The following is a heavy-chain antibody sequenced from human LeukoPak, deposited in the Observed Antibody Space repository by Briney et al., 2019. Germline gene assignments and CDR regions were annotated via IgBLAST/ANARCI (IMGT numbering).Heavy chain of an antibody. Sequence: SQTLSLTCAISGDSVSSNSAAWNWIRQSPLRGLEWLGRTYYRSKWYNDYAASVKSRITINPDTSKNQFSLQLNSVTPEDTAVYYCARTPLAFDGFDYWGQGTLVTVSS. CDR1: GDSVSSNSAA. CDR3: ARTPLAFDGFDY. CDR2: TYYRSKWYN. D-gene: IGHD2-15*01. V-gene: IGHV6-1*01. J-gene: IGHJ4*02.